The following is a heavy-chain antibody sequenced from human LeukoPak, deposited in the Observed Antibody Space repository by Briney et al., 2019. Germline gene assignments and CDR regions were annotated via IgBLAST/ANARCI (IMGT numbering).Heavy chain of an antibody. V-gene: IGHV1-2*02. Sequence: GASVKVSCKASGYTFTGYYMHWVRQAPGQGLEWMGWINPNSGGTNYAQKFQGRVTMTRDTSISTAYMELSRLRSDDTAVYYCAREKDTYYDFWSLEGPGYWGQGTLVTVSS. D-gene: IGHD3-3*01. CDR3: AREKDTYYDFWSLEGPGY. CDR1: GYTFTGYY. J-gene: IGHJ4*02. CDR2: INPNSGGT.